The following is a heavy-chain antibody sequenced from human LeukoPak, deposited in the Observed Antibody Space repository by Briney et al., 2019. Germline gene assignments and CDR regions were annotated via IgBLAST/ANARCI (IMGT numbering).Heavy chain of an antibody. Sequence: GGSLRLSCAVSGFTFSDHYMDWVRQAPGKGLEWVGRIRNKGDSYTTEYAESVKGRFTISRDDSKNSLYLQMNSLRAEDTAVYYCAKDREDSSGLSPGAFDIWGQGTMVTVSS. CDR3: AKDREDSSGLSPGAFDI. D-gene: IGHD3-22*01. J-gene: IGHJ3*02. V-gene: IGHV3-72*01. CDR1: GFTFSDHY. CDR2: IRNKGDSYTT.